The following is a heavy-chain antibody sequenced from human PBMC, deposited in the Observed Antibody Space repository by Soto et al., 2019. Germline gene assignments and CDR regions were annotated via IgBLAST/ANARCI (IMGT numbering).Heavy chain of an antibody. V-gene: IGHV3-15*07. CDR2: IKSKTDGGTT. Sequence: PGGSLRLSCAASGFTFSNAGMNWVRKAPGKGLEWVGRIKSKTDGGTTDYAAPVKGRFTISRDDSKNTLYLQMNSLKTEDTAVYYCTTDRPYYDILTGYYYSVGRYYGMDVWGQGTTVTVSS. CDR3: TTDRPYYDILTGYYYSVGRYYGMDV. J-gene: IGHJ6*02. CDR1: GFTFSNAG. D-gene: IGHD3-9*01.